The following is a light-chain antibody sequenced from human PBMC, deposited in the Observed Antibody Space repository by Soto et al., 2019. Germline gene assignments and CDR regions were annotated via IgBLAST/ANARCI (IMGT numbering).Light chain of an antibody. V-gene: IGKV1-17*01. J-gene: IGKJ5*01. CDR3: QQYYSYPPIT. CDR2: AAS. Sequence: DIQMAPSPSPPSASVGGRGPITCPGSQGIRNDLGWYQQKPGNAPKRLIYAASSLQSWVPSRFSGSGSGTDFTLTISCLQSEDFATYYCQQYYSYPPITFGQGTRLEI. CDR1: QGIRND.